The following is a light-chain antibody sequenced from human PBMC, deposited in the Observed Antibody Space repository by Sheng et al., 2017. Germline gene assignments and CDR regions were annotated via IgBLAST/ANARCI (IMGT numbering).Light chain of an antibody. CDR2: DVS. Sequence: QSALTQPASVSGSPGQSITISCTGTSSDVGAYDRVSWYQQHPGKVPKLMISDVSLRPSGVSNRFSGSKSGNTASLTISGLQAEDEADYYCCSYTSTITYVFGSGTKVTVL. J-gene: IGLJ1*01. V-gene: IGLV2-14*03. CDR1: SSDVGAYDR. CDR3: CSYTSTITYV.